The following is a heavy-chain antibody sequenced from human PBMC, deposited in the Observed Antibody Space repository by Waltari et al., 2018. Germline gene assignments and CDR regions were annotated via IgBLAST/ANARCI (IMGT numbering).Heavy chain of an antibody. Sequence: EVQLLQSGAEVKKPGTPVKISCKVSGDTFTDNYLHWIQQAPGQGIQGMGLLDPEDGQAVDAEKFQGRVTMTAYTSIHTAYMELTSLTSEDTAFYYCAAALGGGISASRPFHFWGQGTMITVSS. CDR2: LDPEDGQA. D-gene: IGHD3-10*01. J-gene: IGHJ3*01. CDR1: GDTFTDNY. CDR3: AAALGGGISASRPFHF. V-gene: IGHV1-69-2*01.